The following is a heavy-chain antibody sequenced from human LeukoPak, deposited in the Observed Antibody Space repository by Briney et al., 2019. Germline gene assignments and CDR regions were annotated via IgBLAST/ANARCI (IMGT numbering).Heavy chain of an antibody. V-gene: IGHV4-38-2*02. J-gene: IGHJ2*01. CDR3: ARGPQPSGAQRRWYFDL. D-gene: IGHD1-14*01. CDR1: GYSISSGYY. CDR2: IYYSGST. Sequence: PSETLSLTCTVSGYSISSGYYWGWIRQPPGKGLEWIGSIYYSGSTYYNPSLKSRVTISVDTSKNQFSLKLSSVTAADTAVYYCARGPQPSGAQRRWYFDLWGRGTLVTVSS.